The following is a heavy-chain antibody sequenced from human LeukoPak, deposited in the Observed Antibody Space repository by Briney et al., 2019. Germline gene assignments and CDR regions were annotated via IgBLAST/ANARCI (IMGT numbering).Heavy chain of an antibody. J-gene: IGHJ4*02. CDR3: ATLAAAGRFDY. CDR2: IYHSGST. V-gene: IGHV4-38-2*01. D-gene: IGHD6-13*01. CDR1: GYPINSGYY. Sequence: SETLSLTCAVSGYPINSGYYWGWIRQPPGKGLEWIGSIYHSGSTYYNPSLKSRVTIPVDRSKNQFSLRLSSVTAADTAVYYCATLAAAGRFDYWGQGTLVTVSS.